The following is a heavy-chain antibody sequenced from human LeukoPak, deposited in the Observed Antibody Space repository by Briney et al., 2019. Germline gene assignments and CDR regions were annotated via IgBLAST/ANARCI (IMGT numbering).Heavy chain of an antibody. CDR1: GGSFSGYY. D-gene: IGHD3-10*01. CDR2: INHSGST. J-gene: IGHJ5*02. V-gene: IGHV4-34*01. CDR3: ARGRKVRGVMVWFDP. Sequence: PSETLSLTCAVYGGSFSGYYWSWIRQPPGKGLEWIGEINHSGSTNYNPSLKSRVTISVDTSKNQFSLKLSSVTAADTAVYYCARGRKVRGVMVWFDPWGQGTLVTVSS.